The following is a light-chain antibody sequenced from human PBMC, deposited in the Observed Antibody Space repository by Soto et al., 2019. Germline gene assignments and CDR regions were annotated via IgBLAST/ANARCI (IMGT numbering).Light chain of an antibody. CDR2: EVR. Sequence: QSVLTQPASVSGSPGQSITISCTGTSSDVGGYNHVSWYQQHPGKAPKLIIYEVRNRPSGVSNRLSGSKSGNTASLTISGLQADDEADYYCSSYAGSNNLIFGGGTKLTVL. V-gene: IGLV2-14*01. CDR1: SSDVGGYNH. J-gene: IGLJ2*01. CDR3: SSYAGSNNLI.